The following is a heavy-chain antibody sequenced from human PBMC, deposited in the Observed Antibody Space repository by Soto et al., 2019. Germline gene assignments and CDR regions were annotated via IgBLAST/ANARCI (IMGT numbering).Heavy chain of an antibody. CDR3: ARDQTVRQQLPQSREFYYYYYGMDV. D-gene: IGHD6-13*01. CDR1: GFTFSSYA. Sequence: GGSLRLSCAASGFTFSSYAMHWVRQAPGKGLEWVAVISYDGSNKYYADSVKGRFTISRDNSKNTLYLQMNSLGAEDTAVYYCARDQTVRQQLPQSREFYYYYYGMDVWGQGTTVTVSS. CDR2: ISYDGSNK. J-gene: IGHJ6*02. V-gene: IGHV3-30-3*01.